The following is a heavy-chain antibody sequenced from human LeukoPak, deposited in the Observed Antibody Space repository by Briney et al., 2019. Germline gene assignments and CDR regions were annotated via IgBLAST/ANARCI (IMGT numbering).Heavy chain of an antibody. D-gene: IGHD3-3*01. Sequence: PGGSLRLSCAASGFTFSSYGMSWVRQAPGKGLEWVSAISGSGGSTYYADSVKGRFTISRDNSKNTLYLQMNSLRAEDTAVYYCAKDRLPSGYYYYYMDVWGKGTTVTISS. CDR1: GFTFSSYG. V-gene: IGHV3-23*01. CDR2: ISGSGGST. J-gene: IGHJ6*03. CDR3: AKDRLPSGYYYYYMDV.